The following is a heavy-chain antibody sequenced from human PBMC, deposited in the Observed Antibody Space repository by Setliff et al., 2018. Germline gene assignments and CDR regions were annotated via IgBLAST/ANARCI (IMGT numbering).Heavy chain of an antibody. CDR3: AIDSVVRGFINGDSFDY. D-gene: IGHD3-10*01. V-gene: IGHV1-18*01. CDR2: ISTYTANT. CDR1: GYSFTNYG. J-gene: IGHJ4*02. Sequence: ASVKVSCKPSGYSFTNYGINWVRQAPGQGLEWMGWISTYTANTKYAQRFQGRVTMTTDTPTSTAYMELRSLTSDDTAVYYCAIDSVVRGFINGDSFDYWGQGTLVTVSS.